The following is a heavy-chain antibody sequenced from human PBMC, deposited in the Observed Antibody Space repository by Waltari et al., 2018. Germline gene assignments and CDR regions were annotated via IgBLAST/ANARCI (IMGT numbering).Heavy chain of an antibody. CDR1: GGNFSSYA. D-gene: IGHD3-10*01. Sequence: QVQLVQSGAEVKKPGSSVKVSCKASGGNFSSYAISWVRQAPGQGVERMGGSMTSLGTANYSKKFQGRISMTRNTSIRTAYMELSSLTLDDTAVYYCARGGVYGSGNNWFDLWGQGTQVTVSS. CDR2: SMTSLGTA. J-gene: IGHJ5*02. CDR3: ARGGVYGSGNNWFDL. V-gene: IGHV1-69*06.